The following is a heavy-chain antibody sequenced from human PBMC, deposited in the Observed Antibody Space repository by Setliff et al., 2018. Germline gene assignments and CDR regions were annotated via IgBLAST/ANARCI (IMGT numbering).Heavy chain of an antibody. CDR3: ARSSDSGYYHQRDAFDI. Sequence: ASVKVSCKASGYTFNSYGINWLRQAPGQGLEWLGWISPYNGNTKYAQTVQDRITMATDTSTRTSYMELSSPRSGDTAVYFCARSSDSGYYHQRDAFDIWDQGTRVTVSS. V-gene: IGHV1-18*01. J-gene: IGHJ3*02. CDR1: GYTFNSYG. D-gene: IGHD3-22*01. CDR2: ISPYNGNT.